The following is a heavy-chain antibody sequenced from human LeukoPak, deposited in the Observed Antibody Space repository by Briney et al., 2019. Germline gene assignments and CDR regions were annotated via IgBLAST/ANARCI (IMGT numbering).Heavy chain of an antibody. CDR2: IYYDGST. D-gene: IGHD3-9*01. CDR3: ARGPKHYDILTGIDY. CDR1: GGSISSSRYY. Sequence: PSETRSLTCTVSGGSISSSRYYWGWIRQPPGKGLEWIGTIYYDGSTYYNPSLKNRVTISVDTSNNQFSLKLTSVTAADTAVYYCARGPKHYDILTGIDYWGQGTLVTVSS. V-gene: IGHV4-39*01. J-gene: IGHJ4*02.